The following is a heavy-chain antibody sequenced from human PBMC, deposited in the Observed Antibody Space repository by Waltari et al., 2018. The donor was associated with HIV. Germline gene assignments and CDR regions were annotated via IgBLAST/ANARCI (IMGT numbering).Heavy chain of an antibody. CDR2: INAGNGNT. Sequence: GQSGAEVKKPGASVKVSCKASGYTFTTYAIHWVRQAPGQRLEWMGWINAGNGNTKYSQTFQGRVTITRDTSATTAYMEVSSLTSEDTAVYYCARDGARITIYGGGFDYWGQGTPVIVSS. V-gene: IGHV1-3*01. J-gene: IGHJ4*02. CDR1: GYTFTTYA. D-gene: IGHD3-3*01. CDR3: ARDGARITIYGGGFDY.